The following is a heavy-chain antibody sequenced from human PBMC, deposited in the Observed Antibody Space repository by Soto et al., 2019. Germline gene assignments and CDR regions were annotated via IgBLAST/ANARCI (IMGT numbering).Heavy chain of an antibody. CDR3: TRDLQSDYDY. V-gene: IGHV1-46*03. CDR1: GYTFTSFY. CDR2: INPSGGST. D-gene: IGHD4-17*01. J-gene: IGHJ4*02. Sequence: QVQLLQSGAEVKKPGASVKVSCKASGYTFTSFYMHWVRQAPGQGLEWMGIINPSGGSTNYAQKFQGRVTMPRDTSTSTVYMELSSLRSEDTAVYYCTRDLQSDYDYWGQGTLVTVSS.